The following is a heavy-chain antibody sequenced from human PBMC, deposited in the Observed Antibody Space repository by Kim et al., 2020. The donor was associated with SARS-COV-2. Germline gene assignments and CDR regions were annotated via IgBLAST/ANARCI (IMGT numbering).Heavy chain of an antibody. Sequence: GGSLRLSCGASGFTFSNAWMSWVRQAPGKGLEWVGRIKSKTDGGTTDYAAPVKGRFTISRDDSKNTLYLQMNSLKTEDTAVYYCTTDWPDILTGYSLPLFDYWGQGTLVTVSS. V-gene: IGHV3-15*01. J-gene: IGHJ4*02. CDR3: TTDWPDILTGYSLPLFDY. CDR1: GFTFSNAW. CDR2: IKSKTDGGTT. D-gene: IGHD3-9*01.